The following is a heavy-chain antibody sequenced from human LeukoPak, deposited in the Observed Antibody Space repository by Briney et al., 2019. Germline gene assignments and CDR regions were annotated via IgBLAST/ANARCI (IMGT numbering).Heavy chain of an antibody. V-gene: IGHV3-7*01. Sequence: GGSLRLSCAASGFTFSSYWMSWVRQAPGKGLEWVANIKQDGSEKYYVDSVKGRFTISRDNAKNSLYLQMNSLRAEDTAVYYCARAAGWGYYYMDVWGKGTTVTVSS. CDR2: IKQDGSEK. J-gene: IGHJ6*03. D-gene: IGHD3-16*01. CDR1: GFTFSSYW. CDR3: ARAAGWGYYYMDV.